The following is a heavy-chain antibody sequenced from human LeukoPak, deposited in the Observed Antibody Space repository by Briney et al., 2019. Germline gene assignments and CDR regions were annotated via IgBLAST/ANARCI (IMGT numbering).Heavy chain of an antibody. CDR2: ISTYNGNT. CDR1: GYTFTSYG. V-gene: IGHV1-18*01. D-gene: IGHD3-10*01. J-gene: IGHJ4*02. CDR3: ARGGGSGSYSDY. Sequence: ASVKVSCKAPGYTFTSYGISWVRQAPGQGLEWMGWISTYNGNTNYAQKFQGRVTMTTDTTTSRAYMELRSLTSDDTAVYYCARGGGSGSYSDYWGQGTLVTVS.